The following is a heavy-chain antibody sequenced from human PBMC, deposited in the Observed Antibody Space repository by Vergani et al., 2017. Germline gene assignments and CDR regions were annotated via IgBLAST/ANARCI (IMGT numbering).Heavy chain of an antibody. D-gene: IGHD1-26*01. Sequence: EVQLVESGGGLVQPGRSLRLSCAVSGFTFDDYAMRWVRQAPGKGLEWVSGISWNSGSIGYADSVKGRFTISRDNAKNSLYLQMNSLRAEDTALYYCARDRELLFDYWGQGTLVTVSS. V-gene: IGHV3-9*01. CDR3: ARDRELLFDY. J-gene: IGHJ4*02. CDR1: GFTFDDYA. CDR2: ISWNSGSI.